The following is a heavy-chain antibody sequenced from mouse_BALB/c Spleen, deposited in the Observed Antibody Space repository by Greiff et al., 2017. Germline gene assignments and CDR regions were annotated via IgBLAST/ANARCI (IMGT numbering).Heavy chain of an antibody. CDR3: ARPSYYYGSSPAWFAY. CDR2: ISYSGGT. D-gene: IGHD1-1*01. V-gene: IGHV3-2*02. CDR1: GYSITSDYA. Sequence: EVKLEESGPGLVKPSQSLSLTCTVTGYSITSDYAWNWIRQFPGKKLEWMGYISYSGGTSYNPSLKSRISITRDTSKNQFFLQLNSVTTEDTATYYCARPSYYYGSSPAWFAYWGQGTLVTVSA. J-gene: IGHJ3*01.